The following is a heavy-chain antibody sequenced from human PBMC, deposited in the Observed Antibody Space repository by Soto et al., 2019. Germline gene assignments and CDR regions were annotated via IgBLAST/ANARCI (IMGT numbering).Heavy chain of an antibody. J-gene: IGHJ6*02. CDR3: ASGVLRFLEWFPSPYYYYGMDV. CDR1: GGSISSYY. D-gene: IGHD3-3*01. Sequence: SGTLSLTCTVSGGSISSYYWSWIRQPPGKGLEWIGEINHSGSTNYNPSLKSRVTVSVDTSKNQFSLKLSSVKAADTAVYYCASGVLRFLEWFPSPYYYYGMDVWGQGTTGTV. V-gene: IGHV4-34*01. CDR2: INHSGST.